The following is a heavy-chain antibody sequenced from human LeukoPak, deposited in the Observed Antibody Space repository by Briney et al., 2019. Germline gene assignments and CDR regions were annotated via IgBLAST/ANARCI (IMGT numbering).Heavy chain of an antibody. CDR2: ISGSGGST. CDR3: AKWSGIAAAGTEFFDY. D-gene: IGHD6-13*01. J-gene: IGHJ4*02. Sequence: GGSLRLSCAASGFTFSSYAMSWARQAPGKGLEWVSAISGSGGSTYYADSVKGRFTISRDNSKNTLYLQMNSLRAEDTAVYYCAKWSGIAAAGTEFFDYWGQGTLVTVSS. V-gene: IGHV3-23*01. CDR1: GFTFSSYA.